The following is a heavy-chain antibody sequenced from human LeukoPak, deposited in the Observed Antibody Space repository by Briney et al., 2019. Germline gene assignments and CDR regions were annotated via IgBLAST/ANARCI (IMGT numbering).Heavy chain of an antibody. J-gene: IGHJ4*02. V-gene: IGHV3-15*01. CDR2: IKSKTDGGTT. CDR1: GFTFSNAW. D-gene: IGHD3-10*01. Sequence: AGGSLRLSCAASGFTFSNAWMSWVRQAPGKGLEWVGRIKSKTDGGTTDYAAPVKGRFTISRDDSKNTLYLQMNSLKTEDTAVYYCTTRGVRGHKKYYFDYWGQGTLVTVSS. CDR3: TTRGVRGHKKYYFDY.